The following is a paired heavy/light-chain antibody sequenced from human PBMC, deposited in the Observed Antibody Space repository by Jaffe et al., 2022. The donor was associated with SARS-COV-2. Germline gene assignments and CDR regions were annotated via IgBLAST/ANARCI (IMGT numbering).Heavy chain of an antibody. CDR2: INTNTGNP. D-gene: IGHD6-19*01. J-gene: IGHJ4*02. Sequence: QVQLVQSGSELKKPGASVNVSCKASGYTFTNYAMNWVRQAPGQGLEWMGWINTNTGNPTYAQGFTGRFVFSLDTSVSTAYLQITSLKADDSAVYYCAREESSGCDYWGQGTLVTVSS. CDR1: GYTFTNYA. CDR3: AREESSGCDY. V-gene: IGHV7-4-1*02.
Light chain of an antibody. CDR1: QSISRY. V-gene: IGKV1-39*01. Sequence: DIQMTQSPSSLSASVGDRVTITCRASQSISRYLNWYQQKAGKAPKLLIYAASSLQSGVPSRFSGSGSGTDFTLTISSLQPEDLASYYCQQSYRSPRTFGQGTKVEIK. CDR2: AAS. J-gene: IGKJ1*01. CDR3: QQSYRSPRT.